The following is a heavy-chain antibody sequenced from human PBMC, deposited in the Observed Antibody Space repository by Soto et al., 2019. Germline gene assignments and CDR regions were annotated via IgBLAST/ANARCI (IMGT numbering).Heavy chain of an antibody. CDR2: IYHTGNA. Sequence: PSETLSLTCGVAGDSTSNSRFYWAWIRQPPGEGLEWIGSIYHTGNAYYNPSLKSRVTISVDTSKNQFSLKVTSVTAADTALYHCARDYFDSSDYTTNWFDPWGQGTLVTVSS. D-gene: IGHD3-22*01. CDR1: GDSTSNSRFY. V-gene: IGHV4-39*01. CDR3: ARDYFDSSDYTTNWFDP. J-gene: IGHJ5*02.